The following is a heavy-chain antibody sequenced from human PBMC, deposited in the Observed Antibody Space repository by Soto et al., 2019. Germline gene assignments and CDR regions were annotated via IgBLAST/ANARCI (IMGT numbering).Heavy chain of an antibody. CDR1: GFTFSSYG. D-gene: IGHD5-12*01. CDR3: AKDHYGDGYNYYFDY. Sequence: QVQLVESGGGVVQPGRSLRLSCAASGFTFSSYGMHWVRQAPGKGLEWAAVISYDGSNKYYADSVKGRFTISRDNSKNTLYLQMNSLRAEDTAVYYCAKDHYGDGYNYYFDYWGQGTLVTVSS. CDR2: ISYDGSNK. J-gene: IGHJ4*02. V-gene: IGHV3-30*18.